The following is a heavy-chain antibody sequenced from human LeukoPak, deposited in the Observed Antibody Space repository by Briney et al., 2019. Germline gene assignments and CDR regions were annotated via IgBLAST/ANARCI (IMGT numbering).Heavy chain of an antibody. D-gene: IGHD3-22*01. CDR3: ARDGYSTDYYYYGMDV. Sequence: GGSLRLSCAASGFIVSDKYMSWVRQAPGKGLEWVANIKQDGSEKYYVDSVKGRFTISRDNAKNSLYLQMNSLRAEDTAVYYCARDGYSTDYYYYGMDVWGQGTTVTVSS. J-gene: IGHJ6*02. V-gene: IGHV3-7*01. CDR2: IKQDGSEK. CDR1: GFIVSDKY.